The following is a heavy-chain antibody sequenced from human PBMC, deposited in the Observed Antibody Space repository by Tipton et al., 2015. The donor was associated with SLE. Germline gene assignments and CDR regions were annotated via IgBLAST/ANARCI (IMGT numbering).Heavy chain of an antibody. V-gene: IGHV4-34*01. CDR1: GGSFSGYY. CDR2: INHSGST. CDR3: ARGLPHGRCSSSGPGFDY. Sequence: TLSLTCAVYGGSFSGYYWSWIRQPPGKGLEWIGEINHSGSTNYNPSLKSRVTISVDTSKNQFSLKLSSVTAADTAVYYCARGLPHGRCSSSGPGFDYWGQGTLVTVSS. J-gene: IGHJ4*02. D-gene: IGHD6-6*01.